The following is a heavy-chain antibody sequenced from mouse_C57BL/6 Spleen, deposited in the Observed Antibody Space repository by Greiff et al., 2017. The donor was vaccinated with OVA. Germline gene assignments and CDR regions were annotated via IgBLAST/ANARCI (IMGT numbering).Heavy chain of an antibody. CDR2: ISDGGSYT. D-gene: IGHD2-3*01. CDR1: GFTFSSYA. V-gene: IGHV5-4*01. CDR3: GRDGRWLLQDYYAMDY. J-gene: IGHJ4*01. Sequence: EVHLVESGGGLVKPGGSLKLSCAASGFTFSSYAMSWVRQTPEKRLEWVATISDGGSYTYYPDNVKGRFPISRDNAKNNLYLQMSHLKSEDTAMYYCGRDGRWLLQDYYAMDYWGQGTSVTVSS.